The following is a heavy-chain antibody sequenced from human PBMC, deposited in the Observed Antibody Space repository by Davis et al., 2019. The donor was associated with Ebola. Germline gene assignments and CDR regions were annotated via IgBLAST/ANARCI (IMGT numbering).Heavy chain of an antibody. CDR2: IKSKADGGTT. V-gene: IGHV3-15*01. J-gene: IGHJ4*02. Sequence: GESLKISCAVSGLTVTDAWMGWVRQAPGKGLEPIGRIKSKADGGTTEYAAPVKGRFTTSRDDSKNTVSLQMSSLKTEDTAVYFCTTDRGIGIRPLFDWWGQGTLVTVSS. CDR3: TTDRGIGIRPLFDW. D-gene: IGHD3-10*01. CDR1: GLTVTDAW.